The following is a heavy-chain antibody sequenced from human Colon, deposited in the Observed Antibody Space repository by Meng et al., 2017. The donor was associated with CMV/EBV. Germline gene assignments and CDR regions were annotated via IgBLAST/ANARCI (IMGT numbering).Heavy chain of an antibody. CDR1: GFSFSSYE. Sequence: GESLKISCTASGFSFSSYEMNWVRQTPGKGLEWVSVIYSRGDTYYADSVKGRFTISRDNSKNTLYLQMNSLSVEDTAVYYCSRGKDYYYYAMDVWGQGTTVTVSS. V-gene: IGHV3-66*03. J-gene: IGHJ6*02. CDR2: IYSRGDT. CDR3: SRGKDYYYYAMDV.